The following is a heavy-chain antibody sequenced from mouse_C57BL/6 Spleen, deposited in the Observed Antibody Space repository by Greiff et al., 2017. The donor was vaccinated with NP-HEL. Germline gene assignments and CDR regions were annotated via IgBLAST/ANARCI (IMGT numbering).Heavy chain of an antibody. CDR1: GYTFTSYW. CDR2: IDPSDSET. CDR3: ERSTTVVAEYFDV. V-gene: IGHV1-52*01. J-gene: IGHJ1*03. D-gene: IGHD1-1*01. Sequence: QVQLQQPGAELVRPGSSVKLSCKASGYTFTSYWMHWVKQRPIQGLEWIGNIDPSDSETHYNQKFKDKATLTVDKSSSTAYMQLSSLTSEESAVYDWERSTTVVAEYFDVGGTGTTVTVPS.